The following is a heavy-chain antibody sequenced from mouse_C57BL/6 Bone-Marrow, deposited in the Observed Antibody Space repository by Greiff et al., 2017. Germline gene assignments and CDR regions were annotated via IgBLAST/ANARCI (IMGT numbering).Heavy chain of an antibody. Sequence: EVQLQQSGPELVKPGASVKISCKASGYTFTDYYMNWVKQSHGKSLEWIGDINPNNGGTSYNQKFKGKATLTVDKSSSTAYMELRSLTSEDSAVYYCARNWEGLFAYWGQGTLVTVSA. CDR2: INPNNGGT. CDR1: GYTFTDYY. CDR3: ARNWEGLFAY. J-gene: IGHJ3*01. D-gene: IGHD4-1*01. V-gene: IGHV1-26*01.